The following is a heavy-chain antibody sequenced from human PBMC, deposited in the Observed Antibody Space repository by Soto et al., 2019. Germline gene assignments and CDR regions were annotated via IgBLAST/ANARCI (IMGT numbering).Heavy chain of an antibody. CDR3: ARPLYSGSYYYYYGMDV. D-gene: IGHD1-26*01. J-gene: IGHJ6*02. Sequence: GASVKVSCKASGYTFTSYGISWVRQAPGQGLEWMGWISAYNGNTNYAQKLQGRVTMTTDTFTSTAYMELRSLRSDDTAVYYCARPLYSGSYYYYYGMDVWGQGTTVTVSS. V-gene: IGHV1-18*01. CDR1: GYTFTSYG. CDR2: ISAYNGNT.